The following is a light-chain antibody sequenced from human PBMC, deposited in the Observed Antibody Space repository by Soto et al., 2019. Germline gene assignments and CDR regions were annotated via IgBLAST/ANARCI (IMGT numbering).Light chain of an antibody. CDR3: QQRSNWPPLT. CDR2: GAS. J-gene: IGKJ4*01. V-gene: IGKV3-11*01. CDR1: QSVRSN. Sequence: EIVLTQSPATLSLSPGERATLSCRASQSVRSNLAWYQQKPGQAPRLLIFGASHSATGVPDRFSGSGSGTDFTLTITSLEPEDFAVYYCQQRSNWPPLTFGGGIKVDIK.